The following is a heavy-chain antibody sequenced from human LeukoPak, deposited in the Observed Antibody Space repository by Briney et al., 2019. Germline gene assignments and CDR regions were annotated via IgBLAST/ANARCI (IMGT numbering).Heavy chain of an antibody. D-gene: IGHD4-17*01. CDR3: ARDIYVDDVRYDAFDI. J-gene: IGHJ3*02. CDR2: ISNSGSTI. Sequence: GGSLRLSCAASGFTFSSYEMNWVRQAPGKGLEWVSYISNSGSTIYYADSVKGRFTISRDNAKNSLYLQMNSLRAEDTAVYYCARDIYVDDVRYDAFDIWGQGTMVTVSS. V-gene: IGHV3-48*03. CDR1: GFTFSSYE.